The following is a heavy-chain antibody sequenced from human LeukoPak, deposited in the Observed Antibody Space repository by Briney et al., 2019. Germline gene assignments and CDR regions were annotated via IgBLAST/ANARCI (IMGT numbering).Heavy chain of an antibody. CDR3: GRDNYDPGRGPNWFDP. CDR2: IIPIFGTA. CDR1: GGTFSSYA. J-gene: IGHJ5*02. D-gene: IGHD3-3*01. V-gene: IGHV1-69*13. Sequence: SVKVSCKASGGTFSSYAISWVRQAPGQGLEWMGGIIPIFGTANYAQKFQGRVTITADESTSTAYMELSSLRSEDTAVYYCGRDNYDPGRGPNWFDPWGQGTLVTVSS.